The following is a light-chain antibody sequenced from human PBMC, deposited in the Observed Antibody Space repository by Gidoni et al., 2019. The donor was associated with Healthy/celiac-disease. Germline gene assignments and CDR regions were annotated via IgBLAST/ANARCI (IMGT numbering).Light chain of an antibody. CDR2: GAS. V-gene: IGKV3-15*01. Sequence: EIVMTQSPATLSVSPGERATLSCSASQSVSSNLAWSQQKPGQAPRLLIYGASTRAPGIPVRFSGSGSGTEFTLTISSLQSEDFAVYYCQQYNNWPPLTFGGGTKVEIK. CDR3: QQYNNWPPLT. J-gene: IGKJ4*01. CDR1: QSVSSN.